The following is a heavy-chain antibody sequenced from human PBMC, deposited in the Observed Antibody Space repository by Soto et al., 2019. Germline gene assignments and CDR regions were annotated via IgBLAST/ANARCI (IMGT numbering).Heavy chain of an antibody. CDR3: ASAIGYCTNGVCYRVQEYYGMDV. CDR2: IYPGDSDT. J-gene: IGHJ6*02. V-gene: IGHV5-51*01. CDR1: GYSFTSYW. D-gene: IGHD2-8*01. Sequence: LGESLKISCKGSGYSFTSYWIGWVRQMPGKGLEWMGIIYPGDSDTRYSPSFQGQVTISADKSISTAYLQWSSLKASDTAMYYCASAIGYCTNGVCYRVQEYYGMDVWGQGTTVTVSS.